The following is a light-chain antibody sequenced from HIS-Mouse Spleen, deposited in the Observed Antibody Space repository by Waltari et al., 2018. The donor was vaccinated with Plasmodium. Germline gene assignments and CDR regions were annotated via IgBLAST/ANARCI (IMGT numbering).Light chain of an antibody. Sequence: DIQMTPSPSTLSASVGARVNITCRASQSISSWLAWYQQKPGKAPKLLIEKASSLESGVPSRFSGSGSGTEFTLTISSLQPDDFATYYCQQYKSYSWTFGQGTKVEIK. J-gene: IGKJ1*01. V-gene: IGKV1-5*03. CDR2: KAS. CDR1: QSISSW. CDR3: QQYKSYSWT.